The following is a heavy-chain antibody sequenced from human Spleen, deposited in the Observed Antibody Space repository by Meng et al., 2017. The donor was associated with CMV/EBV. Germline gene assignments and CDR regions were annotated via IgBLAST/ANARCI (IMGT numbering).Heavy chain of an antibody. CDR3: ARHTSGNAFDF. CDR2: IFDIETT. V-gene: IGHV4-31*11. D-gene: IGHD3-22*01. CDR1: GGSFRSERHF. J-gene: IGHJ4*02. Sequence: TCGVSGGSFRSERHFWNWIRQHPGNGLEWIGFIFDIETTNYNPSLSSRVSISVDSSKNQLSLSLSSVTAADTAVYYCARHTSGNAFDFWGQGTLVTVSS.